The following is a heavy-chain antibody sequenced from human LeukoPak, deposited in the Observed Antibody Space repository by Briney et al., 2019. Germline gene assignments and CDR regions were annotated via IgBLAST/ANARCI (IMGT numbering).Heavy chain of an antibody. V-gene: IGHV4-34*01. J-gene: IGHJ4*02. Sequence: SETLSLTCAVYGGSFSGYYWSWTRQPPGKGLEWIGEINHSGSTNYNPSLKSRVTISVDTSKNQFSLKLSSVTAADTAVYYCARSRPTSRKYYYDSSGPTHFDYWGQGTLVTVSS. CDR2: INHSGST. CDR1: GGSFSGYY. CDR3: ARSRPTSRKYYYDSSGPTHFDY. D-gene: IGHD3-22*01.